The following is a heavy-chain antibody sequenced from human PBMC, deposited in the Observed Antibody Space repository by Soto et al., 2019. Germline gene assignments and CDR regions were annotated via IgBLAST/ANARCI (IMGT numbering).Heavy chain of an antibody. V-gene: IGHV3-33*01. CDR1: GFTFRSFG. CDR2: IWYDGRNK. J-gene: IGHJ4*02. Sequence: QVQLVESGGGVVQPGRSLSLSCAASGFTFRSFGMHWVRQAPGKGLEWVAVIWYDGRNKYYRDSVKGRFTISRDNSKNILYLQMDSLRAEDTAVYYCARGYSNSAGVLDYWGLGTLVTVSS. D-gene: IGHD5-18*01. CDR3: ARGYSNSAGVLDY.